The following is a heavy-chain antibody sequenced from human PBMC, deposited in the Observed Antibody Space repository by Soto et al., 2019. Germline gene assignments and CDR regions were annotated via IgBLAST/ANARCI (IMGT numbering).Heavy chain of an antibody. Sequence: PSETLSLTCAVYGGSFSGYYWSWIRQPPGKGLEWIGEINHSGSTNYDPSLKSRVTISVDTSKNQFSLKLSSVTAADTAVYYCARGVPYYYDSSGLFDYWGQGTLVTVS. CDR3: ARGVPYYYDSSGLFDY. CDR1: GGSFSGYY. V-gene: IGHV4-34*01. J-gene: IGHJ4*02. CDR2: INHSGST. D-gene: IGHD3-22*01.